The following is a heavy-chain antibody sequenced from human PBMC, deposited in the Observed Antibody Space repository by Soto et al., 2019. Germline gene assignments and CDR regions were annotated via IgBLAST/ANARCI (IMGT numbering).Heavy chain of an antibody. Sequence: LCFSCSLAGGSSCVDDCCWGWIRRPPGNGLEWIVSIYYSGSTFYNPSLKSRVTISVDTSKNQFSLNLSSVTAADTAVYYCARHRFGGSGAFDIWGQGTMVTVSS. CDR2: IYYSGST. CDR3: ARHRFGGSGAFDI. D-gene: IGHD3-10*01. CDR1: GGSSCVDDCC. V-gene: IGHV4-39*01. J-gene: IGHJ3*02.